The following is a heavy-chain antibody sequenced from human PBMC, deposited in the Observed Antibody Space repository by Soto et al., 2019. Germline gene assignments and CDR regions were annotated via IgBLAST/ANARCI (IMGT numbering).Heavy chain of an antibody. Sequence: PSETLSLTCTVSGGSISSGGYYWSWIRQHPGKGLEWIGYIYYSGSTYYNPSLKSRVTISVDTSKNQFSLKLSSVTAADTVVYYCAAYSSSLTNYYYYYGMDVWGQGTTVTVSS. D-gene: IGHD6-13*01. CDR1: GGSISSGGYY. CDR2: IYYSGST. J-gene: IGHJ6*02. CDR3: AAYSSSLTNYYYYYGMDV. V-gene: IGHV4-31*03.